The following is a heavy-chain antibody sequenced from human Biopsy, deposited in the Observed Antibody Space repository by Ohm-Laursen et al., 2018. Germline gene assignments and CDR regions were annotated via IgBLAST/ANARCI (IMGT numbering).Heavy chain of an antibody. CDR1: GFTFQDHA. Sequence: SSLRLPCAASGFTFQDHAMHWVRQAPGKGLEWVSGISWNSGSINYAVSVQGRFTISRDNAKNSLYLQMNSLRVEDTALYFCARLGELHGLWYFDFWGHGTMVTVSS. CDR3: ARLGELHGLWYFDF. V-gene: IGHV3-9*01. D-gene: IGHD2-21*01. J-gene: IGHJ3*01. CDR2: ISWNSGSI.